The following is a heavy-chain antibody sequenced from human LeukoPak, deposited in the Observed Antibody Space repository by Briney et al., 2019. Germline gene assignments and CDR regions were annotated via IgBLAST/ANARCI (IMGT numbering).Heavy chain of an antibody. CDR1: GGSISSYY. CDR2: IYYSGST. CDR3: AREVGYSYGLFDY. D-gene: IGHD5-18*01. Sequence: SETLSLTCTVSGGSISSYYWSWIRQPPGKGLEWIGYIYYSGSTNYNPSLKSRVTISVDTSKNQFSLKLSSVTAADTAVYYCAREVGYSYGLFDYWGQGTLVTVSS. J-gene: IGHJ4*02. V-gene: IGHV4-59*12.